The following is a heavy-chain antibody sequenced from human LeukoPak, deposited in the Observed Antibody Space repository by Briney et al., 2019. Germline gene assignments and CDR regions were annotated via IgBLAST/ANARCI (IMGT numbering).Heavy chain of an antibody. D-gene: IGHD3-3*01. CDR2: ISAYNGNT. CDR1: GCTFTSYG. J-gene: IGHJ4*02. Sequence: ASVKVSCKASGCTFTSYGISWVRQAPGQGLEWMGWISAYNGNTNYAQKLQGRVTMTTDTSTSTAYMELRSLRSDDTAVYYCARDDARITIFGVVIKSGHFDYWGQGTLVTVSS. V-gene: IGHV1-18*01. CDR3: ARDDARITIFGVVIKSGHFDY.